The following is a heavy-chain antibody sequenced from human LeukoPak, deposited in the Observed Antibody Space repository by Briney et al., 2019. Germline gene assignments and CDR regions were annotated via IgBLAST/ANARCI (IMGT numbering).Heavy chain of an antibody. CDR2: INKDGGEK. CDR3: ATPLDYYDRSDSHQGGD. Sequence: PGGSLRLSCAASGFTFSSYWMSWVRQAPGKGLEWVANINKDGGEKYYVDSVKGRFTISRDNAKNSLYLQMNSLRAEDTAVYYCATPLDYYDRSDSHQGGDWGQGTLVTVSS. CDR1: GFTFSSYW. J-gene: IGHJ4*02. V-gene: IGHV3-7*03. D-gene: IGHD3-22*01.